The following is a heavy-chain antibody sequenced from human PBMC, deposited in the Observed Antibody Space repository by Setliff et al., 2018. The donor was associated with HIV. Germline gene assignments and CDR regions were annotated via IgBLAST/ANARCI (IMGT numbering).Heavy chain of an antibody. Sequence: PGGSLGLSCAASGFIFSSKWMHWVRQVPGKGLVWVSAIGTGGGTYYADSVKGRFTISRENAKNSLYLQMNNVRAGDTAVYYCTRELNGHTSSHYYFGLDVWGQGTTVTVSS. CDR1: GFIFSSKW. D-gene: IGHD6-6*01. CDR3: TRELNGHTSSHYYFGLDV. V-gene: IGHV3-13*01. CDR2: IGTGGGT. J-gene: IGHJ6*02.